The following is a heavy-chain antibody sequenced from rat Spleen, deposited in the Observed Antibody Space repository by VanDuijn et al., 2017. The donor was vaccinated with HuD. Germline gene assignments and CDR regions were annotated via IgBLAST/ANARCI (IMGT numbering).Heavy chain of an antibody. J-gene: IGHJ2*01. CDR2: IIYAGSNT. CDR1: GFTFSDYA. D-gene: IGHD1-2*01. Sequence: EVQLVESGGGLVQPGNSLKLSCAASGFTFSDYAMAWVRQSPKKGLEWVANIIYAGSNTYYRDSVKGRFTISRDNAKNTLYLQMDGLRSEDTATYYCARLGGKYSNYINFDYWGQGVMVTVSS. CDR3: ARLGGKYSNYINFDY. V-gene: IGHV5-17*01.